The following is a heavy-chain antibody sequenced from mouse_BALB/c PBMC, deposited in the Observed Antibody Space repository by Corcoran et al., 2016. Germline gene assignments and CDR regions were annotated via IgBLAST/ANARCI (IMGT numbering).Heavy chain of an antibody. D-gene: IGHD2-3*01. J-gene: IGHJ2*01. CDR3: TRSPDGYPFDY. Sequence: QVQLQQPGAELVRPGASVKLSCKASGYTFPSYWINWVKQRPGQGLEWIGNIYPSDSYTNYNQKFKDKATLTVDKSSSTAYMQLSSPTSEDSAVYYCTRSPDGYPFDYWGQGTTLTVSS. CDR2: IYPSDSYT. CDR1: GYTFPSYW. V-gene: IGHV1-69*02.